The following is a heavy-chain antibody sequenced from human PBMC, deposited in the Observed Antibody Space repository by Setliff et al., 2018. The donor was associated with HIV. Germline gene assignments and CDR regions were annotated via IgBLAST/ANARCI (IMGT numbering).Heavy chain of an antibody. V-gene: IGHV2-70*11. CDR1: GFSLNTRGMS. CDR2: IDSDDGK. D-gene: IGHD6-19*01. Sequence: SGPTLVNPTQTLTLTCTFSGFSLNTRGMSVSWIRQPPGKALDWLARIDSDDGKYYSTSLKTRLTLSKDTSRNRVVLTMTNMDPVDTATYYCARIHSSADYYYMDVWGKGTTVTVSS. CDR3: ARIHSSADYYYMDV. J-gene: IGHJ6*03.